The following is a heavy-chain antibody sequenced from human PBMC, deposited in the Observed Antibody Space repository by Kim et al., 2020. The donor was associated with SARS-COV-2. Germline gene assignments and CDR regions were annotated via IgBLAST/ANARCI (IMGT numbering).Heavy chain of an antibody. CDR3: ARVLFGVGSVTGKGAAAGIGRKYWYFDL. D-gene: IGHD6-13*01. V-gene: IGHV3-11*01. J-gene: IGHJ2*01. Sequence: GGSLRLSCAASGFTFSDYYMSWIRQAPGKGLEWVSYISSSGSTIYYADSVKGRFTISRDNAKNSLYLQMNSLRAEDTAVYYCARVLFGVGSVTGKGAAAGIGRKYWYFDLWGRGTLVTVSS. CDR2: ISSSGSTI. CDR1: GFTFSDYY.